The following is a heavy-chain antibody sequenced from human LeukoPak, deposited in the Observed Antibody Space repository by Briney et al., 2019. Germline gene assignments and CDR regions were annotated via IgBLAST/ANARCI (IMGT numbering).Heavy chain of an antibody. CDR1: GFTFSNYW. D-gene: IGHD4-11*01. CDR3: VRLQRAVTGNY. Sequence: GGSLRLSCAASGFTFSNYWMSWVRQAPGKGLEWVANIRQDGSYKQYVDSVKGRFTISRDNAQNSLYLQMNSLRTEDTAVYYCVRLQRAVTGNYWGQGTLVTVSS. V-gene: IGHV3-7*01. J-gene: IGHJ4*02. CDR2: IRQDGSYK.